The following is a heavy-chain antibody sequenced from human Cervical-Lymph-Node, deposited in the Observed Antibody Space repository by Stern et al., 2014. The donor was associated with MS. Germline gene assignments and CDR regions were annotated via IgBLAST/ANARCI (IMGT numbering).Heavy chain of an antibody. Sequence: QVQLVQSGAEVKKPGSSVKVSCKASGGTFSTYAIGWVRQAPGQGLEWMGGIIPITETPNYEQKFQGRLTITADESTTTAYMELSSLRSEDTAIYYCASGGRSSWYFDLGGRGTLVTVSS. CDR2: IIPITETP. CDR3: ASGGRSSWYFDL. D-gene: IGHD6-6*01. V-gene: IGHV1-69*01. CDR1: GGTFSTYA. J-gene: IGHJ2*01.